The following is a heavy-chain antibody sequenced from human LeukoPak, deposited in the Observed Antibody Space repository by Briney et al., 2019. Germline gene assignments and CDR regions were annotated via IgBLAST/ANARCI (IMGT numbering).Heavy chain of an antibody. Sequence: GRSLRLSCAASGFTFSSYAMHWVRQAPGQGLEWVAVISYDGSNKYYADSVKGRFTISRDNSKNTLYLQMNSLRAEDTAVYYCARDRGIAVALDYWGQGTLVTVSS. D-gene: IGHD6-19*01. CDR2: ISYDGSNK. CDR1: GFTFSSYA. J-gene: IGHJ4*02. V-gene: IGHV3-30-3*01. CDR3: ARDRGIAVALDY.